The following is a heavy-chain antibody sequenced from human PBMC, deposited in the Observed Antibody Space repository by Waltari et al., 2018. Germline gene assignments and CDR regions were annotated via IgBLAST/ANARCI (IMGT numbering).Heavy chain of an antibody. Sequence: EVQLVESGGGLVQPGGSLCLPCAASGFTFSTYWMHWVRQAPGKGLVCVSHINGVGSSTTYADSVEGRFTISRDNAKNTLYLQMNSLRADDTAVYYCTVHARAFDYWGQGTLVTVSS. CDR3: TVHARAFDY. CDR2: INGVGSST. J-gene: IGHJ4*02. V-gene: IGHV3-74*02. CDR1: GFTFSTYW.